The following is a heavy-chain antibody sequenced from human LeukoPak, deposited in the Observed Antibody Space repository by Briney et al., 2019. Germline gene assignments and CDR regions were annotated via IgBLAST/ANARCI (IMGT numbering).Heavy chain of an antibody. D-gene: IGHD3-9*01. CDR1: GFTFSSYA. J-gene: IGHJ5*02. CDR3: AKDPLLRYFDWLNWFDP. V-gene: IGHV3-23*01. Sequence: GGALRLSCAASGFTFSSYAMSWVRQAPGKGGEGGSAISGSGGSTYYADSVKGRFTISRDNSKNTLYLQMNSLRAEDTAVYYCAKDPLLRYFDWLNWFDPWGQGTLVTVSS. CDR2: ISGSGGST.